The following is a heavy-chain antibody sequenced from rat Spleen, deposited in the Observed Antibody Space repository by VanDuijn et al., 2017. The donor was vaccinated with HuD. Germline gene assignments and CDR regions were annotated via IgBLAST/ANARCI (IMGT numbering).Heavy chain of an antibody. CDR2: MRFNGDP. CDR3: TREDGYPSY. D-gene: IGHD1-4*01. V-gene: IGHV2-63*01. CDR1: GFSLINYS. J-gene: IGHJ2*01. Sequence: QVQLMESGPGLVQPSETLSLTCTVSGFSLINYSVHWVRQPPGKGLEWLGRMRFNGDPSYNSALKSRLSISRDTSKSQVFLKMNSLQTEDTAIYFCTREDGYPSYWGQGVMVTVSS.